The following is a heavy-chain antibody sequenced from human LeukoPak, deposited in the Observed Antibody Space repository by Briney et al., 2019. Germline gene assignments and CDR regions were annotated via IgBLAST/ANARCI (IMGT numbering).Heavy chain of an antibody. V-gene: IGHV1-69*01. J-gene: IGHJ4*02. CDR3: AREVVVPAAIRGLVDYFDY. CDR2: TIPIFGTA. CDR1: GGTFSSYA. Sequence: SVKVSCKASGGTFSSYAISWVRQAPGQGLEWMGGTIPIFGTANYAQKFQGRVTITADESTSTDYMELSSLRSEDTAVYYCAREVVVPAAIRGLVDYFDYWGQGTLVTVPS. D-gene: IGHD2-2*02.